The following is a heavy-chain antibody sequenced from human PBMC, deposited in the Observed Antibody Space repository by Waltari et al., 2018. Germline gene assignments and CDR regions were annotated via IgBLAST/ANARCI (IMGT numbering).Heavy chain of an antibody. Sequence: QVQLVQSGAEVKKPGSSVKVSCKASGGTFSSYAISWVRQAPGQGLEWRGGIIHIVGTANYAQKFQGRVTITADKSTSTAYMELSSLRSEDTAVYYCARETWNDVPFFDYWGQGTLVTVSS. CDR3: ARETWNDVPFFDY. D-gene: IGHD1-1*01. CDR2: IIHIVGTA. V-gene: IGHV1-69*14. J-gene: IGHJ4*02. CDR1: GGTFSSYA.